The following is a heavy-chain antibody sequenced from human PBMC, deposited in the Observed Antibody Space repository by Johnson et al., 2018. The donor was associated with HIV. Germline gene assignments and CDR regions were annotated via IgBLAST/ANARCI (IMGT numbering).Heavy chain of an antibody. J-gene: IGHJ3*02. Sequence: VQLVESGGGVVQPGRSLRLSCAASGFTFSSYAMHWVRQAPGKGLEWVSGINWNGGSTGSVDSVKGRFTISRDSAKNSLYLQMNSLKTEDTAVYYCTTDYRLTVVTRSDAFDIWGQGTMVTVSS. V-gene: IGHV3-20*04. D-gene: IGHD4-23*01. CDR1: GFTFSSYA. CDR2: INWNGGST. CDR3: TTDYRLTVVTRSDAFDI.